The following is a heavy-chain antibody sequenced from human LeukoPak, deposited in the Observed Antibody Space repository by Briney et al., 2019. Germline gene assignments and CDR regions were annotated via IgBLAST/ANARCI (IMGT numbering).Heavy chain of an antibody. J-gene: IGHJ4*02. CDR3: ARDCGVLIGGGSCGFDY. Sequence: GASVKVSCKASGYTFTSYAMNWVRQAPGQGLEWMGWTNTNTGNPTYAQGFTGRFVFSLDTSVSTAYLQISSLKAEDTAVYYCARDCGVLIGGGSCGFDYWGQGTLVTVSS. D-gene: IGHD2-15*01. CDR2: TNTNTGNP. V-gene: IGHV7-4-1*02. CDR1: GYTFTSYA.